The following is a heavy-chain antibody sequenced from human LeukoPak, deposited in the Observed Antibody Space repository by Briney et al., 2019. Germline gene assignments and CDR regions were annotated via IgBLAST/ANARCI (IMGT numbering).Heavy chain of an antibody. CDR3: ARSRSGTHGYFDY. D-gene: IGHD3-10*01. CDR1: GFTFGSYS. V-gene: IGHV3-21*01. Sequence: GSLRLSCAASGFTFGSYSMNWVRQAPGKGLEWVSSISSSSSYIYYADSVKGRFTISRDNAKNSLYLQMNSLRAEDTAVYYCARSRSGTHGYFDYWGQGTLVTVSS. CDR2: ISSSSSYI. J-gene: IGHJ4*02.